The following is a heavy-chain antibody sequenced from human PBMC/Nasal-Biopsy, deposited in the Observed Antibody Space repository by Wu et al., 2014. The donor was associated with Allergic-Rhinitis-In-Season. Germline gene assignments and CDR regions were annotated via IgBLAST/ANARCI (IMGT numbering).Heavy chain of an antibody. V-gene: IGHV6-1*01. J-gene: IGHJ3*02. D-gene: IGHD2-2*01. CDR3: ARGSNSAFDI. CDR2: TYYRSRWYN. CDR1: GDSVSSNDVA. Sequence: AISGDSVSSNDVAWNWIRQSHSRGLEWLGRTYYRSRWYNDYALSVKSRVTINPDTSKNQFSLQLDSVTPEDTAVYFCARGSNSAFDIWGQGTMVTVSS.